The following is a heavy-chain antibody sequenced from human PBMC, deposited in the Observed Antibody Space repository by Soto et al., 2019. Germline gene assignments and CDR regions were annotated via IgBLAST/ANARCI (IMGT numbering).Heavy chain of an antibody. J-gene: IGHJ4*02. CDR3: ARERGRGGANY. V-gene: IGHV1-8*01. CDR1: GYTFTSYD. Sequence: QVQLVQSGAEVKKPGASVKVSCKASGYTFTSYDINWVRQATGQGLEWMGWMNPNSGNTGFAQKFQGRATMTRNTSITPAHMELRSLRTEDTAVYNGARERGRGGANYWGQGTLVTVSS. CDR2: MNPNSGNT. D-gene: IGHD3-16*01.